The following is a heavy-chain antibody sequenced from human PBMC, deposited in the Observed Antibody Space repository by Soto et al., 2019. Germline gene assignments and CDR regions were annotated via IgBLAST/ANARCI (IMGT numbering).Heavy chain of an antibody. CDR1: GYTFTSYG. J-gene: IGHJ6*02. Sequence: QVQLVQSGAEVKKPGASVKVSCKASGYTFTSYGISWVRQAPGQGLEWMGWISAYNGNTNYAQKLQGRVTMTTDTSTSTANMGLRSLRSDDTAVYYCARNARRGVIMLYGMDVWGQGTTVTVSS. D-gene: IGHD3-10*01. CDR2: ISAYNGNT. V-gene: IGHV1-18*01. CDR3: ARNARRGVIMLYGMDV.